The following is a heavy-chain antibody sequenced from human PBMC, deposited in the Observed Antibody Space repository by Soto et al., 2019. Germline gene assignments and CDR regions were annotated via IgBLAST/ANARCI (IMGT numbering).Heavy chain of an antibody. CDR2: ISAYNGNT. J-gene: IGHJ5*02. Sequence: ASVKVSCKASGYTFTSYGISWVRQAPGQGLEWMGWISAYNGNTNYAQKLQGRVTMTTDTSASTAYMELSSLRSEDTAVYYCAAGGFTNWFDPWGQGTLVTVSS. D-gene: IGHD3-16*01. CDR1: GYTFTSYG. CDR3: AAGGFTNWFDP. V-gene: IGHV1-18*01.